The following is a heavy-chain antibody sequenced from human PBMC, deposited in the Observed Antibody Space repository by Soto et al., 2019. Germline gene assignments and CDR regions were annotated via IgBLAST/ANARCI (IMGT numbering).Heavy chain of an antibody. CDR1: GFTFDDYT. D-gene: IGHD6-13*01. V-gene: IGHV3-43*01. CDR3: ARAIASVGTDY. CDR2: ISWDGGSP. J-gene: IGHJ4*02. Sequence: EVQLVESGGVVVQPGGSLRLSCAASGFTFDDYTMHWVRQAPGKGLEWVSLISWDGGSPFYADSVKGRFTISRDNSKNSLYLQMNSLRTEDTALYYCARAIASVGTDYWGQGTLVTVSS.